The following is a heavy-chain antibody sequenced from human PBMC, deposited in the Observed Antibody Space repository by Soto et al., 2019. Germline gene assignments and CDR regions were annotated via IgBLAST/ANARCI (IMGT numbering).Heavy chain of an antibody. CDR3: ARSYCSGGSCYFLFDY. J-gene: IGHJ4*02. CDR2: IYPGDSDT. CDR1: GYSFTSYW. V-gene: IGHV5-51*01. D-gene: IGHD2-15*01. Sequence: PGESLKISCKGSGYSFTSYWIGWVRQMPGKGLEWMGIIYPGDSDTRYSPSFQGQVTISADKSISTAYLQWSSLKASDTAMYYCARSYCSGGSCYFLFDYWGQGTLVTVSS.